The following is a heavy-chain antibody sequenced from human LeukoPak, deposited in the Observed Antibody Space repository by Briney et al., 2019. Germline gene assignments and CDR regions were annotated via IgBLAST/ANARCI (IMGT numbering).Heavy chain of an antibody. CDR3: AREGSMTARPFVSIDY. V-gene: IGHV4-4*07. D-gene: IGHD6-6*01. CDR2: IHASGST. Sequence: SEALSLTCTVSGGSIGSYYWSWIRQPAGKGLEWIGRIHASGSTDYNPSLESRVTMSVDTSQSQFSLRLSSVTAADTAVYYCAREGSMTARPFVSIDYWGQGTLVTVSS. J-gene: IGHJ4*02. CDR1: GGSIGSYY.